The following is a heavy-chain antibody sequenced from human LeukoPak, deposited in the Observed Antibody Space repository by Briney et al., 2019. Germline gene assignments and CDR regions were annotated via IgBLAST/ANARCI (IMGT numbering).Heavy chain of an antibody. CDR3: ARHDYYGGDNWFDP. CDR1: GDSISGHQ. Sequence: SETLSLTCTVSGDSISGHQWSWIRQPPWKGLEWIGSISYSGTTYYNPSLKSRVTISADTSKNQFSLKLSSVTAADTATYYCARHDYYGGDNWFDPWGQGTLVTVSS. V-gene: IGHV4-39*01. D-gene: IGHD3-10*01. CDR2: ISYSGTT. J-gene: IGHJ5*02.